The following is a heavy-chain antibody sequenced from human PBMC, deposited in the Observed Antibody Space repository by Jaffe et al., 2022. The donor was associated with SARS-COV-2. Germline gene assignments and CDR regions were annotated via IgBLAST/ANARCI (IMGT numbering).Heavy chain of an antibody. J-gene: IGHJ5*02. CDR1: GGSFSGYY. Sequence: QVQLQQWGAGLLKPSETLSLTCAVYGGSFSGYYWSWIRQPPGKGLEWIGEINHSGSTNYNPSLKSRVTISVDTSKNQFSLKLSSVTAADTAVYYCARGLASAAGFNWFDPWGQGTLVTVSS. D-gene: IGHD6-13*01. V-gene: IGHV4-34*01. CDR3: ARGLASAAGFNWFDP. CDR2: INHSGST.